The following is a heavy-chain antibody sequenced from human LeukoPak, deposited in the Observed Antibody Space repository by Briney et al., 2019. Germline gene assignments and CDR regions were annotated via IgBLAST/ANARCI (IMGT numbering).Heavy chain of an antibody. CDR1: GGSFSVYY. Sequence: SETLSLTHADSGGSFSVYYWRWLRQPPGKGLEWIGEIKHSGSTNYNPSLKSRVTISVDTSKNQFSLKLSSVTAADTAVYYCARHLGTWGYSYGPGYFDYWGQGTLVTVSS. V-gene: IGHV4-34*01. CDR3: ARHLGTWGYSYGPGYFDY. D-gene: IGHD5-18*01. CDR2: IKHSGST. J-gene: IGHJ4*02.